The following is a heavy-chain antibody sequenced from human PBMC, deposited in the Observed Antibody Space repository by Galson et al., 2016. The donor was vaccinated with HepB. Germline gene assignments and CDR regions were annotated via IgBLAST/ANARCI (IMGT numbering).Heavy chain of an antibody. V-gene: IGHV2-5*02. Sequence: PALVKPPQTFTLTCTFSGFSLNTEREGVGWIRQPPGKALEWLALIYWDDDKRYSPSLMSRLTITKDTSKNQVALTMTNVDPVDTATYYCAHRRMGTFDYWGQGTLVTVSS. J-gene: IGHJ4*02. CDR2: IYWDDDK. D-gene: IGHD1-1*01. CDR3: AHRRMGTFDY. CDR1: GFSLNTEREG.